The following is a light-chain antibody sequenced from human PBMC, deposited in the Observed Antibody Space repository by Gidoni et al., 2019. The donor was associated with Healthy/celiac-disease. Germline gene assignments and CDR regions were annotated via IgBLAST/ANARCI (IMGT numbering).Light chain of an antibody. CDR3: QKSYSTPRT. V-gene: IGKV1-39*01. Sequence: DIQMTQSPSSLSASVGDRVTINCRESQSISSYLNWYQQKPGKAPKLLIYAASSLQSGVPSRLSGSGSGTDFTLNISSLQPEDFATYYCQKSYSTPRTFGQGTKLEIK. CDR1: QSISSY. J-gene: IGKJ2*02. CDR2: AAS.